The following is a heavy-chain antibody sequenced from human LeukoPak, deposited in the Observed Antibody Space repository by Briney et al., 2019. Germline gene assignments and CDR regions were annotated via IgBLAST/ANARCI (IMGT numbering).Heavy chain of an antibody. CDR3: AREVQIVGATYRKPYNWFDP. Sequence: ASVKVSCKASGYTFTGYYMHWMRQAPGQGLEWMGWINTNSGGTNYAQKFQGRVTMTRDTSISTAYMELSRLRSDDTAVYYCAREVQIVGATYRKPYNWFDPWGQGTLVTVSS. V-gene: IGHV1-2*02. CDR2: INTNSGGT. CDR1: GYTFTGYY. D-gene: IGHD1-26*01. J-gene: IGHJ5*02.